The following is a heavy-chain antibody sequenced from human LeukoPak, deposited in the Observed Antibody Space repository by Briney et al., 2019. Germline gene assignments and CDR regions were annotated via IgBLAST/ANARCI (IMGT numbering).Heavy chain of an antibody. CDR1: GGSISSGSYY. CDR2: IYTSGST. V-gene: IGHV4-61*02. J-gene: IGHJ6*03. CDR3: ARDIVVVPTPSCYYYYYYMDV. Sequence: ASETLSLTCTVSGGSISSGSYYWSWIRQPAGKGLEWIGRIYTSGSTNYNPSLKSRVTISVDTSKNQFSLKLSSVTAADTAVYYCARDIVVVPTPSCYYYYYYMDVWGKGTTVTVSS. D-gene: IGHD2-2*01.